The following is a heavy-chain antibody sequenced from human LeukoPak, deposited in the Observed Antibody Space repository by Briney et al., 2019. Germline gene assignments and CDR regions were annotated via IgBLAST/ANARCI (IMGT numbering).Heavy chain of an antibody. Sequence: PGGSLRLSCAASGFTFSSYAMTWVRQAPGKGLEWVSAISGTSSNTYYADSVKGRFTISRDNSKNTLYLQMNSLRAEDTAVYHCAKSLLENLPYYFDYWGQGTLVTVSS. V-gene: IGHV3-23*01. CDR1: GFTFSSYA. J-gene: IGHJ4*02. D-gene: IGHD3-3*01. CDR3: AKSLLENLPYYFDY. CDR2: ISGTSSNT.